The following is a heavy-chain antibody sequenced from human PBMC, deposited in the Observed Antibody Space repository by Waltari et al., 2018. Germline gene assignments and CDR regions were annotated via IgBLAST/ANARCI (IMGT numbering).Heavy chain of an antibody. J-gene: IGHJ4*02. CDR1: GFTFSSYG. CDR3: ARGEQLVAGLDY. V-gene: IGHV3-33*01. D-gene: IGHD6-19*01. CDR2: IWYDGSNK. Sequence: QVQLVESVGGVVQPGRSLRLSCAASGFTFSSYGLHWVRQAPGKGLEWVAVIWYDGSNKYYADSVKGRFTISRDNSKNTLYLQMNSLRAEDTAVYYCARGEQLVAGLDYWGQGTLVTVSS.